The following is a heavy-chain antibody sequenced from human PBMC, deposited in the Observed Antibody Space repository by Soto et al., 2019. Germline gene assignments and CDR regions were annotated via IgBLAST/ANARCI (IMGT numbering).Heavy chain of an antibody. J-gene: IGHJ4*02. V-gene: IGHV3-33*01. D-gene: IGHD4-17*01. Sequence: QVQLVESGGGVVQPGSSLKLSFEATVFSFSIHGIHWVRQAPGKGLEWLAVILSDGSAEEYAGSVQGRFTISRDNSKNVLYLEMNNLRAEDTSVYYCARDDDYSDNGLDYWGRGVLVTVSS. CDR1: VFSFSIHG. CDR2: ILSDGSAE. CDR3: ARDDDYSDNGLDY.